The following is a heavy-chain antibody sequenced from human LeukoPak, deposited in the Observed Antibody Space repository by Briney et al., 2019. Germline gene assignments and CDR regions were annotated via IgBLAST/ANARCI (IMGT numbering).Heavy chain of an antibody. CDR3: ARAGVGAIGY. D-gene: IGHD1-26*01. Sequence: PSETLSLTCTVSGGSISSGSYYWSWIRQPAGKGLEWIGRIYTSGSTNYNPSLKSRVTISVDTSKNQFSLKLSSVTAADTAVYYCARAGVGAIGYWGQGTLVTVSS. J-gene: IGHJ4*02. V-gene: IGHV4-61*02. CDR2: IYTSGST. CDR1: GGSISSGSYY.